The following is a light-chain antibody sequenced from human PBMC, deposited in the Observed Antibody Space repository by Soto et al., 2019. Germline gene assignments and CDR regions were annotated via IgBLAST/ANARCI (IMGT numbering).Light chain of an antibody. CDR2: GAS. J-gene: IGKJ5*01. CDR3: QQYNYWPIT. V-gene: IGKV3-15*01. Sequence: EMVMTQSPAPLSVSPGERVTLSCRSSQIVADNFAWFQQKPGQGPRLLIYGASTRATGVPARFSGSGSETDFTLTVSSLRSEDSAVYYCQQYNYWPITFGQGTRLEIK. CDR1: QIVADN.